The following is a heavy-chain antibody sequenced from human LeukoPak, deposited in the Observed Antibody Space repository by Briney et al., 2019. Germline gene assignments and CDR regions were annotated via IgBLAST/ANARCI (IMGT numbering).Heavy chain of an antibody. D-gene: IGHD4-23*01. CDR3: AKTISSYGGSDY. Sequence: AGGSLRLSCAASGFTFSSYGMHWVRQAPGKGLEWVEFIRYDGSNKYYADSVKGRFTISRDNSKNTLYLQMNSLRAEDMDVYYCAKTISSYGGSDYWGQGTLVTVSS. CDR1: GFTFSSYG. V-gene: IGHV3-30*02. J-gene: IGHJ4*02. CDR2: IRYDGSNK.